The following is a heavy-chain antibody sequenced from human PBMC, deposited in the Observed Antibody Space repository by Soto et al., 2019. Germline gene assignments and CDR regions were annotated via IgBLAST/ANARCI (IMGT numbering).Heavy chain of an antibody. CDR1: GFTFTSYS. Sequence: EVQLLQSGGGLVQPGGSLRLSCAASGFTFTSYSMTWVRQTPGKGLEWVAAVNPGGYSTYYADSVKGRFTISRDNSNKTLYLQMNSLRAEDTAVYYCAKDLRAGSGYDFEYRDQGTLVTVSS. CDR3: AKDLRAGSGYDFEY. V-gene: IGHV3-23*01. D-gene: IGHD5-12*01. CDR2: VNPGGYST. J-gene: IGHJ4*02.